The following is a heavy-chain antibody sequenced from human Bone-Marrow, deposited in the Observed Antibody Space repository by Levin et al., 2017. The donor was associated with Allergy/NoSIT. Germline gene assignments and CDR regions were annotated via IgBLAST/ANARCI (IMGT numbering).Heavy chain of an antibody. V-gene: IGHV5-51*01. CDR3: ARDVVAESYDYGMDV. Sequence: KVSCKGSGYNFANYWIGWVRQTPGKGLEWMGIIYPGDSDTRYSPSFQGQVTMSVDKSISTAYLQWTSLKASDTAVYYCARDVVAESYDYGMDVWGQGTTVTVSS. D-gene: IGHD3-3*01. CDR2: IYPGDSDT. CDR1: GYNFANYW. J-gene: IGHJ6*02.